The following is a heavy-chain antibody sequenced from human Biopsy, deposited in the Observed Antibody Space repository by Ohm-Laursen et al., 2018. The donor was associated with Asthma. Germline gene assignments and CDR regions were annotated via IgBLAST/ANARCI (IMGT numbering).Heavy chain of an antibody. D-gene: IGHD6-6*01. CDR2: IYYSGRT. CDR1: GDAMSTSGSY. J-gene: IGHJ2*01. CDR3: ARAVSSSSYWYFNL. Sequence: TLSLTCIVSGDAMSTSGSYWGWIRQSPGKGLEWIGSIYYSGRTYYNPSLESRVTISADTSKNHFSLKVTSVTAADTAVYYCARAVSSSSYWYFNLWGRGELVTVSS. V-gene: IGHV4-39*02.